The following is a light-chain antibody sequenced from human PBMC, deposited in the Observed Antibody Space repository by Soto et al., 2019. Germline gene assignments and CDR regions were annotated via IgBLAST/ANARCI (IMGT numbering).Light chain of an antibody. CDR3: ILYTVSGPFYV. J-gene: IGLJ1*01. CDR1: RTDGDGHDY. V-gene: IGLV2-14*03. CDR2: VVY. Sequence: QCVLTQPASGSGSPAHSIASSCMGVRTDGDGHDYVSWYQQHPGQAPQLLIYVVYNRPSGDSDRFSSSKSGNTASLVISDLQAEDEADYFFILYTVSGPFYVFGAGTKVTV.